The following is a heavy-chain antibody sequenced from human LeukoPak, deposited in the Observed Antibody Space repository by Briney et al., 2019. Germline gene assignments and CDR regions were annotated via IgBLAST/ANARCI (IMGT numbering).Heavy chain of an antibody. V-gene: IGHV3-21*01. Sequence: PGTSLRLSCAASGFTFSSYSMNWVRQAPGKGLEWVSSISSSSSYIYYADSVKGRFTISRDNAKNSLYLQMNSLRAEDTAVYYCARLTNFDWSISPFDYWGQGTLVTVSS. D-gene: IGHD3-9*01. CDR1: GFTFSSYS. CDR2: ISSSSSYI. J-gene: IGHJ4*02. CDR3: ARLTNFDWSISPFDY.